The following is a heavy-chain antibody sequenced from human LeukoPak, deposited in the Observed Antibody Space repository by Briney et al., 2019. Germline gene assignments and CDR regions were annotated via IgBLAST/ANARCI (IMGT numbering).Heavy chain of an antibody. CDR2: IRGDENEI. CDR3: ARGHVPGSTRHWDF. D-gene: IGHD3-10*01. Sequence: GGSLRLSCEASGFTFSSHWMHWVRQVPGKGLVWVARIRGDENEIDYADSVKGRFTISRDNAKNTLYLQMDSLRVEDTAVYFCARGHVPGSTRHWDFWGQGTLVTVSS. CDR1: GFTFSSHW. V-gene: IGHV3-74*01. J-gene: IGHJ4*02.